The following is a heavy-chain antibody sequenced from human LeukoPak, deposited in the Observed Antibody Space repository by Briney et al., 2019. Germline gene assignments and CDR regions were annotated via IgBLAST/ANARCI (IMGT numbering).Heavy chain of an antibody. V-gene: IGHV4-38-2*02. Sequence: KPSEILSLTCTVSSYSISSGYYWGWIRQPPGKGLEWLGDINHSGSTYYNPSLKSRVTILVDTSKNQFSLKLSSVTAADTAVYYCARDQYYYDRSGYYAFDIWGQGTMVTVSS. CDR2: INHSGST. CDR3: ARDQYYYDRSGYYAFDI. D-gene: IGHD3-22*01. J-gene: IGHJ3*02. CDR1: SYSISSGYY.